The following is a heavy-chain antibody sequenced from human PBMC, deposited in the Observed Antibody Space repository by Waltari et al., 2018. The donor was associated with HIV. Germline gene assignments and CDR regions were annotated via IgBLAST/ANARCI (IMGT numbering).Heavy chain of an antibody. D-gene: IGHD2-15*01. J-gene: IGHJ4*02. CDR3: AKDTGNLGYCSGGSCSYFDY. V-gene: IGHV3-9*01. CDR2: ISWNSGSI. Sequence: EVQLVESGGGLVQPGRSLRLSCAASGFTFDDYAMHWVRQAPGKGLGWVSGISWNSGSIGYADSVKGRFTISRDNAKNSLYLQMNSLRAEDTALYYCAKDTGNLGYCSGGSCSYFDYWGQGTLVTVSS. CDR1: GFTFDDYA.